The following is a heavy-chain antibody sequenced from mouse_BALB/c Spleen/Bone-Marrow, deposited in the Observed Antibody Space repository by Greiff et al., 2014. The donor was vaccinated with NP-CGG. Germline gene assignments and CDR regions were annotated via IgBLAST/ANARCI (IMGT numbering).Heavy chain of an antibody. V-gene: IGHV5-6-3*01. CDR3: ARDGSSYEGNYCDY. CDR2: INSNGGST. CDR1: GFTFSSYG. J-gene: IGHJ2*01. D-gene: IGHD1-1*01. Sequence: EVQLQESGGGLVQPGGSLKLSCAASGFTFSSYGMSWVRQTPDKRLELVATINSNGGSTYYPDSVKGRFTISRDNAKNTLYLQMSSLKSEDTAMYYCARDGSSYEGNYCDYWGQGTTLTVSS.